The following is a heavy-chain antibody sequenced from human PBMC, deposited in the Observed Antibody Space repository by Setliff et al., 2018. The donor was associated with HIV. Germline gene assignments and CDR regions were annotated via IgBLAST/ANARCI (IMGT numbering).Heavy chain of an antibody. CDR3: ARDQTGVSAAAFGGGSAWSDEGFDI. Sequence: SVKVSCKTSGGTLSNYVITWVRQAHGQGLEWMGMIIPMYNIPAYAQTFQGRVTFTADESAITAYMELSSLSSEDTAVYYFARDQTGVSAAAFGGGSAWSDEGFDIWGQGTMVTVSS. V-gene: IGHV1-69*13. CDR1: GGTLSNYV. D-gene: IGHD6-19*01. J-gene: IGHJ3*02. CDR2: IIPMYNIP.